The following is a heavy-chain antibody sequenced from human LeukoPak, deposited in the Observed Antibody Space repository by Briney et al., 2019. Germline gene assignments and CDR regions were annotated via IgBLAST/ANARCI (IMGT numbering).Heavy chain of an antibody. J-gene: IGHJ4*02. D-gene: IGHD3-22*01. CDR1: GFTFSDYY. Sequence: GGSLRLSCAASGFTFSDYYMSWIRQAPGKGLEWVSYISSSGSTIYYADSVKGRFTISRDNAKNSLYLQMNSLRAEDTAVYYCARSKKRTHYYDSSGYYYPGDYWGQGTLVTASS. CDR2: ISSSGSTI. CDR3: ARSKKRTHYYDSSGYYYPGDY. V-gene: IGHV3-11*01.